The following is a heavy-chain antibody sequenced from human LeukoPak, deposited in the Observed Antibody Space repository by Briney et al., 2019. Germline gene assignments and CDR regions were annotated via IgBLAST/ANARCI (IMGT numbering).Heavy chain of an antibody. CDR3: AKVHYTASFPGSFPGRNYFDS. D-gene: IGHD1-26*01. CDR1: RFAFSGYA. V-gene: IGHV3-23*01. J-gene: IGHJ4*02. CDR2: IGARSIVT. Sequence: PGGSLRLSCTVSRFAFSGYAVSWVRQSPGQGREWGTSIGARSIVTYSADSVQGRFTISRDNSKRTLFLQMNSLRAEDTAVYYCAKVHYTASFPGSFPGRNYFDSWGQGSLVTVSP.